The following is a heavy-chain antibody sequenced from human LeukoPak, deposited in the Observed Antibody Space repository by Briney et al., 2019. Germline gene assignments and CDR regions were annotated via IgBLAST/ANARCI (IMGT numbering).Heavy chain of an antibody. CDR1: GFTFSDYG. CDR3: VRDREGPYHYDSGRSRWFDP. Sequence: MSGGSLRLSCAASGFTFSDYGMNWVRQAPGKGLEWVSSITGGSDYIFYADSVKGRFTISRDNARNSLYLQMNSLRDKDAAVYYCVRDREGPYHYDSGRSRWFDPWGQGTLVTVSS. V-gene: IGHV3-21*01. J-gene: IGHJ5*02. CDR2: ITGGSDYI. D-gene: IGHD3-10*01.